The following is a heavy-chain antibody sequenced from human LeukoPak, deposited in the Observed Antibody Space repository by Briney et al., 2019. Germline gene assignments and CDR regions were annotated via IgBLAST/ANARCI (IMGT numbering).Heavy chain of an antibody. V-gene: IGHV3-7*05. CDR3: ARDPQTTTVTSYFDY. J-gene: IGHJ4*02. D-gene: IGHD4-11*01. CDR1: GFIFSSYW. Sequence: QTGGSLRLSCAASGFIFSSYWMSWVRQAPGKGLEWVANIKQDGSEKYYVDSVKGRFTISRDNAKNSLYLQMNSLRAEDTAVYYCARDPQTTTVTSYFDYWGQGTLVIVSS. CDR2: IKQDGSEK.